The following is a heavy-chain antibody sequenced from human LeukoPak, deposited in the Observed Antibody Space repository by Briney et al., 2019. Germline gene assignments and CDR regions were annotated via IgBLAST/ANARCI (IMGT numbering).Heavy chain of an antibody. CDR2: FYDSDNT. D-gene: IGHD5-18*01. CDR1: GFSVSRYY. V-gene: IGHV3-66*01. Sequence: GGSLRLSCAASGFSVSRYYMSWVRQAPGKGLEWVSVFYDSDNTHHTDSVKGRFSISRDNTKNSLYLQMNSLRAEDTAVYYCAREVTYSYDPYYFDYWGQGTLVTVSS. CDR3: AREVTYSYDPYYFDY. J-gene: IGHJ4*02.